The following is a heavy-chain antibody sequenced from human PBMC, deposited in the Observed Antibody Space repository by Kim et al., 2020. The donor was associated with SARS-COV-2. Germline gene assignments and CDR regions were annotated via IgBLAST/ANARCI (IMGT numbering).Heavy chain of an antibody. CDR3: AKDIGGGTAVAFDY. Sequence: AGTVKGRFTISRDNSKNTLYLQMNSRRAEDTAVYYCAKDIGGGTAVAFDYWGQGTLVTVSS. V-gene: IGHV3-23*01. J-gene: IGHJ4*02. D-gene: IGHD6-19*01.